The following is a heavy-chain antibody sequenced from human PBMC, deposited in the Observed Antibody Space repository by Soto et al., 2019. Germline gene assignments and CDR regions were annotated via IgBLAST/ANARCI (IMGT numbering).Heavy chain of an antibody. V-gene: IGHV3-33*01. CDR1: GFTFSSYG. CDR3: ARDEYYDSSGYYPPGAIDY. J-gene: IGHJ4*02. Sequence: GGSLRLSCAASGFTFSSYGMHWVRQAPGKGLEWVAVIWYDGSNKYYADSVKGRFTISRDNSKNTLYLQMNSLRAEDTAVYYCARDEYYDSSGYYPPGAIDYWGQRTLVTVSS. D-gene: IGHD3-22*01. CDR2: IWYDGSNK.